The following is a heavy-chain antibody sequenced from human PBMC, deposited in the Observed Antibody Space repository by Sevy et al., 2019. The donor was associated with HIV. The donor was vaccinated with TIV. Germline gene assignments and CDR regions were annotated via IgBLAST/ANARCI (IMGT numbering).Heavy chain of an antibody. Sequence: ASVKVSCKASGYTFSSYGISWVRQAPGQGLEWMGWISDYNGYTNYAHKFQGRVTMSTETSTRTAYRELRSLRSDDTAVYVCAREGYYYRSGTYRPPNYYGMDVWGQGTAVTVSS. V-gene: IGHV1-18*01. CDR3: AREGYYYRSGTYRPPNYYGMDV. CDR1: GYTFSSYG. CDR2: ISDYNGYT. D-gene: IGHD3-10*01. J-gene: IGHJ6*02.